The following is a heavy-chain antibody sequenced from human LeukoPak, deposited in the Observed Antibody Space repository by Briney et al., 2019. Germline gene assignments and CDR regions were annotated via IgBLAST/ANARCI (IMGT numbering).Heavy chain of an antibody. CDR1: GDSVSRDTAA. J-gene: IGHJ4*02. V-gene: IGHV6-1*01. Sequence: SQTLSLTCAISGDSVSRDTAAWNWIRQSPSRGLEWLGRTYYRSKWYNDYAVSVKSRIVINPDTSENQFSLQLSSVTPEDTAVYYCARGVGAPDYWGQGALVTVSS. D-gene: IGHD1-26*01. CDR2: TYYRSKWYN. CDR3: ARGVGAPDY.